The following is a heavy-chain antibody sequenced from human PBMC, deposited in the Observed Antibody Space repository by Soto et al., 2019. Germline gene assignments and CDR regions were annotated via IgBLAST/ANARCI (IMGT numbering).Heavy chain of an antibody. J-gene: IGHJ4*02. V-gene: IGHV3-33*01. Sequence: QVQLVESGGGVVQPGRSLRLSCAASGFTFDSYGMHWVRQAPGKGLEWVAVIWGDGSDIRYTSSVKGRFTISRDKSKNSLYLQLNSVRPEDSAVYYWVRGYGKFDYWGQGTLVTVSS. CDR3: VRGYGKFDY. CDR2: IWGDGSDI. CDR1: GFTFDSYG. D-gene: IGHD3-10*01.